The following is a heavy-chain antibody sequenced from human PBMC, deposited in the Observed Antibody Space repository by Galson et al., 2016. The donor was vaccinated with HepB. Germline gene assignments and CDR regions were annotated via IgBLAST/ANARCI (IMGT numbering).Heavy chain of an antibody. CDR1: GFTLSDYY. D-gene: IGHD3-22*01. Sequence: SLRLSCAASGFTLSDYYMSWIRQAPGKGLEWVSYISSSGTSIYYADSVKGRFTISRDNAKNLLLLQMNSLRAEDTAVYYCARGGLSDSSGYYSRRVFDYWGQGTLVTVSS. V-gene: IGHV3-11*01. CDR2: ISSSGTSI. CDR3: ARGGLSDSSGYYSRRVFDY. J-gene: IGHJ4*02.